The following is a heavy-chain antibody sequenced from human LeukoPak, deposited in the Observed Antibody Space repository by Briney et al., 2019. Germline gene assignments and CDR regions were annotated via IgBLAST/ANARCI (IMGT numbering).Heavy chain of an antibody. CDR2: ISSSGSTI. V-gene: IGHV3-48*03. CDR3: ARFSYILTGFH. Sequence: GGSLRLSCAASGFTFSSYEMNWVRQAPGKGLEWVSYISSSGSTIYCADSVKGRFTISRDNAKNSLYLQMNSLRAEDTAVYYCARFSYILTGFHWGQGTLVTVSS. CDR1: GFTFSSYE. D-gene: IGHD3-9*01. J-gene: IGHJ4*02.